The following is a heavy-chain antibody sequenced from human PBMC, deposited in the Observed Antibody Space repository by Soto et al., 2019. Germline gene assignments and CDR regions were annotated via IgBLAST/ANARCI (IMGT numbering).Heavy chain of an antibody. CDR3: AKDGYCSGGSCYPPLGYYYYMDV. V-gene: IGHV3-9*01. CDR2: ISWNSGSI. CDR1: GLTFDDYA. D-gene: IGHD2-15*01. Sequence: GGSLRLSCAASGLTFDDYAMHWVRQAPGKGLEWVSGISWNSGSIGYADSVKGRFTISRDNAKNSLYLQMNSLRAEDTALYYCAKDGYCSGGSCYPPLGYYYYMDVWGKGTTVTVSS. J-gene: IGHJ6*03.